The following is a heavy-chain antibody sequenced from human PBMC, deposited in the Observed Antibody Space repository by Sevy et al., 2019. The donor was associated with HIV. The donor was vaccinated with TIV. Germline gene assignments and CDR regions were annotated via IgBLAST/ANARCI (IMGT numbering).Heavy chain of an antibody. CDR2: IYYSGST. D-gene: IGHD3-10*01. V-gene: IGHV4-31*03. CDR1: GGSISSGGYY. J-gene: IGHJ4*02. CDR3: ARTMVRGVKGGYFDY. Sequence: SETLSLTCTVSGGSISSGGYYWSWIRQHPGKGLQWIGYIYYSGSTYYNPSLKSRVTISVDTSKNQFSLKLSSVTAADTAVYYCARTMVRGVKGGYFDYWGQGTLVTVSS.